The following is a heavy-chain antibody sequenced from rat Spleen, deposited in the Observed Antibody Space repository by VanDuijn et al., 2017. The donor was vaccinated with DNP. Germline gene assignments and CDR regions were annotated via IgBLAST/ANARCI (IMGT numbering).Heavy chain of an antibody. D-gene: IGHD1-5*01. V-gene: IGHV5S11*01. J-gene: IGHJ4*01. CDR2: ISTGGGNT. CDR1: GFTFSAYY. CDR3: ARHGDVHLRYAMDA. Sequence: EVQLVESGGGLVQPGRSLKLSCVASGFTFSAYYMAWVRQAPAKGLEWVASISTGGGNTYYRDSVEGRFSISRDNARSTLYLQMDRLRSEETATYDCARHGDVHLRYAMDAWGQGTSVTVSS.